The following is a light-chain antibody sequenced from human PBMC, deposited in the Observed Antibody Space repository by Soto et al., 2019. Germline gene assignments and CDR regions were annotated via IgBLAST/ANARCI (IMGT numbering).Light chain of an antibody. CDR2: AAS. V-gene: IGKV1-39*01. CDR3: QQSYSTPRT. J-gene: IGKJ1*01. CDR1: QSISSY. Sequence: DIQMTQSPSSLSASVGDRVTITCRASQSISSYLNWYQQKPGKVPKLLIYAASSLQSGVPSRFSGSGSGTDLTLTISRLQPEDFATYYCQQSYSTPRTFGQGTKVKIK.